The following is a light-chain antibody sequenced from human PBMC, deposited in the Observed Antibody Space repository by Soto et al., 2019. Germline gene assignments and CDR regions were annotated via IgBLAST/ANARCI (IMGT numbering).Light chain of an antibody. CDR2: DAS. CDR3: QPYDNFPFT. J-gene: IGKJ3*01. Sequence: DIQMTQSPSSLSASVGDRVTITCQASQDITNYLNWYQQKPGKAPKLLIYDASNLETGVPSMFTGSGSGTDFTFTISSLQPEDIATYSCQPYDNFPFTFGPGTKVDIK. CDR1: QDITNY. V-gene: IGKV1-33*01.